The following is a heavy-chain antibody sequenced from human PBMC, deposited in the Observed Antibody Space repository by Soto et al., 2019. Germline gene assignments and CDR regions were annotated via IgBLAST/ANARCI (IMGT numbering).Heavy chain of an antibody. D-gene: IGHD2-2*01. CDR3: ARGGYCTTITCYANFFYMDV. J-gene: IGHJ6*03. V-gene: IGHV3-23*01. CDR1: GFTFKSYA. CDR2: VSGSGGGT. Sequence: EVQLLESGGGLEQAGGSLRVSCAASGFTFKSYAMTWVRQAPGKGLEWVSSVSGSGGGTYYADSVKGLFTISRDNPKNTVYLQMNSLRAEDTAVYYCARGGYCTTITCYANFFYMDVWGKGTSVTVSS.